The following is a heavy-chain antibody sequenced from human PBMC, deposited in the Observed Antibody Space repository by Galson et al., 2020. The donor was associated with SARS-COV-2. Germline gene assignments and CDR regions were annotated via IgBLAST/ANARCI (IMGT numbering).Heavy chain of an antibody. CDR2: IYSGGST. Sequence: GESLKISCAASGFTVSSNYMSWVRQAPGKGLEWVSVIYSGGSTYYADSVKGRFTISRDNSKNTLYLQMNSLRAEDTAVYYCARGRGYCSSTSCNYLGMDVWGQGTTVTFSS. J-gene: IGHJ6*02. CDR1: GFTVSSNY. V-gene: IGHV3-66*01. D-gene: IGHD2-2*01. CDR3: ARGRGYCSSTSCNYLGMDV.